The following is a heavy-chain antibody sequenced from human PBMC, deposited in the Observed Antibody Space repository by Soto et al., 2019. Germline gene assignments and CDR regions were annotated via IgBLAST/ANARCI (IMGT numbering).Heavy chain of an antibody. V-gene: IGHV3-33*01. CDR2: IWYDGSNK. CDR3: ARGRGFAGYGSGIIPFRDRGIDY. D-gene: IGHD3-10*01. J-gene: IGHJ4*02. Sequence: QVQLVESGGGVVQPGRSLRLSCAASGFTFSSYGMHWVRQAPGKGLEWVAGIWYDGSNKYYADSVKGRFTISRDNSKNTLDLQMNSLRAEDTAVYYCARGRGFAGYGSGIIPFRDRGIDYWGQGTLVTVSS. CDR1: GFTFSSYG.